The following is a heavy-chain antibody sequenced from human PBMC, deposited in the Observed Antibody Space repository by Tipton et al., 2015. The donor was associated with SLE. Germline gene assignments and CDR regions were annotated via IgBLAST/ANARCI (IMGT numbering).Heavy chain of an antibody. CDR1: GDSINSFY. CDR3: ASSVAWDPFDY. D-gene: IGHD1-26*01. CDR2: IYFSGST. V-gene: IGHV4-59*01. J-gene: IGHJ4*02. Sequence: TLSLTCSVSGDSINSFYWSWIRQPPGKGLGWIGYIYFSGSTDYNPSLKSRVSISVDTSKNQFSLRLNSVTAADTAVYYCASSVAWDPFDYWGQGTLVTVSS.